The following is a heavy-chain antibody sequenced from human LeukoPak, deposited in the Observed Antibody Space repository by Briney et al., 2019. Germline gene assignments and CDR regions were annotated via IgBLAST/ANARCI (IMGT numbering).Heavy chain of an antibody. V-gene: IGHV4-59*12. CDR1: GGSISSYY. Sequence: PSETLSLTCTVSGGSISSYYWSWIRQPPGKGLEWIGYIYYSGSTNYNPSLKSRVTISVDTSKNQFSLKLSSVTAADTAVYYCARAPNGAAPYYFDYWGQGTLVTVSS. CDR2: IYYSGST. D-gene: IGHD4/OR15-4a*01. CDR3: ARAPNGAAPYYFDY. J-gene: IGHJ4*02.